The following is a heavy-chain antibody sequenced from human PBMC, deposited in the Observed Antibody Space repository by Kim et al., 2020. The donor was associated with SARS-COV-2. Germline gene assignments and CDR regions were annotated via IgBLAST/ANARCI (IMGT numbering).Heavy chain of an antibody. CDR1: GFTFSCYI. CDR2: VTANGGST. V-gene: IGHV3-23*01. Sequence: GGSLRLSCAASGFTFSCYILSWVRQPPGKGLEWVSSVTANGGSTPYADSVKGRFTISRDNTKNTLYLQMNSLRAEDTAVYYCAKKYTGGYSPFAYWGQVTLVTAS. D-gene: IGHD1-26*01. J-gene: IGHJ4*02. CDR3: AKKYTGGYSPFAY.